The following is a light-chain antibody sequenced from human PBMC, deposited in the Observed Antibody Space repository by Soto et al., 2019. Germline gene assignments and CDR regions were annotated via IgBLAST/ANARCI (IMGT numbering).Light chain of an antibody. V-gene: IGKV1-9*01. CDR2: AAS. CDR1: QGINTF. Sequence: IQLTQSPSSLSASVGDRVTITCRASQGINTFLAWYQQKAGKAPKLLIYAASTLQSGVPSRFSGSGSGTDFTLTISSLQSEDFATYYCQQLNSYPITFGQGTRLENK. CDR3: QQLNSYPIT. J-gene: IGKJ5*01.